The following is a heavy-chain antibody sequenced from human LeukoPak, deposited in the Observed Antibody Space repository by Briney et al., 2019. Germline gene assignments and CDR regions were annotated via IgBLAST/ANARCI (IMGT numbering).Heavy chain of an antibody. V-gene: IGHV4-59*01. J-gene: IGHJ4*02. Sequence: SETLSLTCTVSVGSIRSNYWGWIRQPPGEGLEFIGHIYYTGSTNYNPSLRSRVTISVDTSKNQFSLNLSSATSTDTAVYYCARAEPSRPFDYWGQGTLVTVSS. D-gene: IGHD1-14*01. CDR1: VGSIRSNY. CDR2: IYYTGST. CDR3: ARAEPSRPFDY.